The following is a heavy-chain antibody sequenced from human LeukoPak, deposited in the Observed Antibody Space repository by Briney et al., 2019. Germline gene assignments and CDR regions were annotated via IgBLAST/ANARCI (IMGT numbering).Heavy chain of an antibody. Sequence: SETLSLTCTVSDGSISSNYWTWIRQPPGKGLEWIGCIFYSGSTNYNPSLKSRVTISVDTSKNQFSLKLSSVTAADTAVYYCARDRRANWYFDLWGRGTLVTVSS. CDR1: DGSISSNY. V-gene: IGHV4-59*01. CDR3: ARDRRANWYFDL. J-gene: IGHJ2*01. CDR2: IFYSGST.